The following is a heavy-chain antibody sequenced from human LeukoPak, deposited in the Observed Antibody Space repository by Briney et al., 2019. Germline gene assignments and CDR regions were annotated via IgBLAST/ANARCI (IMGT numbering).Heavy chain of an antibody. J-gene: IGHJ4*02. D-gene: IGHD3-10*01. CDR1: GLTFSNFA. Sequence: GGSLRLSCAASGLTFSNFAMSWVRQAPVKGLEWVSTITGGGGSTYYADSVKGRFTISRDNSKNTLFLQMNSLRAEDTAVYYCAKEIRGVNWGQGTLVTVSS. CDR2: ITGGGGST. V-gene: IGHV3-23*01. CDR3: AKEIRGVN.